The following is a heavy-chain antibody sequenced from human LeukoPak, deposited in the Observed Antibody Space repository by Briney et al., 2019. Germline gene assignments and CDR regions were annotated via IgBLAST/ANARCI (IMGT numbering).Heavy chain of an antibody. Sequence: ASVKVSCKVSGYTLTELSMHWVRQAPGKGLEWMEGFDPEDGETIYAQKFQGRVTMTEDTSTDTAYMELSSLRSEDTAVYYCATGENLYNWTPFDYWGQGTLVTVSS. V-gene: IGHV1-24*01. D-gene: IGHD1-20*01. CDR2: FDPEDGET. CDR1: GYTLTELS. CDR3: ATGENLYNWTPFDY. J-gene: IGHJ4*02.